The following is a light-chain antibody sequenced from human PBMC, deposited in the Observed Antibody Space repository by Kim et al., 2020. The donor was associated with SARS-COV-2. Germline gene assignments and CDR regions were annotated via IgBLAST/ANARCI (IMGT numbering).Light chain of an antibody. V-gene: IGLV2-14*04. CDR3: SSYTSSSTWV. CDR2: DVS. CDR1: SGDVGGYNY. J-gene: IGLJ3*02. Sequence: GQSVTLSCAGTSGDVGGYNYVSWYQQHPDKAPKLMIYDVSKRPSGVFNRFSGSKSGNTASLTISGLQAEDEADYYCSSYTSSSTWVFGGGTQLTVL.